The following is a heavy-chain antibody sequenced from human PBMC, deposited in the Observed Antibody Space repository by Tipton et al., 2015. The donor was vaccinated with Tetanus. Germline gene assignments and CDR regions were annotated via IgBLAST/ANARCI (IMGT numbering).Heavy chain of an antibody. J-gene: IGHJ6*02. Sequence: QLVQSGAEVKKPGESLRVSCKGSGYSFTKYWINWVRQMPGKGLEWMGRIDPIDSYTDYSPSFQGHVIISADKSISTAFLQWSSLKASDAAMYYCAGINGEAVDEFYYYGLDVWGQGTTVTVSS. V-gene: IGHV5-10-1*01. CDR2: IDPIDSYT. D-gene: IGHD6-19*01. CDR3: AGINGEAVDEFYYYGLDV. CDR1: GYSFTKYW.